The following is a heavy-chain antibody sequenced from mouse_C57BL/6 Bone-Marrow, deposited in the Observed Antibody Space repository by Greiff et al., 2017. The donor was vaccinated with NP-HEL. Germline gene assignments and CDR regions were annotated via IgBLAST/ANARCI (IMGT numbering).Heavy chain of an antibody. D-gene: IGHD1-1*01. CDR2: IDPENGDT. Sequence: EVQLQQSGAELVRPGASVKLSCTASGFNIKDDYMHWVKQRPEQGLEWIGWIDPENGDTEYASKFQGKATITADTSSNTAYLQLSSLTSEDTAVYYCTTDRVMYYYGSSYWYFDVWGTGTTVTVSS. CDR1: GFNIKDDY. J-gene: IGHJ1*03. CDR3: TTDRVMYYYGSSYWYFDV. V-gene: IGHV14-4*01.